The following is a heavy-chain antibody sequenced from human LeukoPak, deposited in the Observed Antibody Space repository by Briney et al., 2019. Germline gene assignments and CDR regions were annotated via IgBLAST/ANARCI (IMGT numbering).Heavy chain of an antibody. CDR2: ISYDGSNK. J-gene: IGHJ5*02. CDR3: ARDARYYYGSGSYYNWFDP. D-gene: IGHD3-10*01. CDR1: GFTFSSYA. V-gene: IGHV3-30*04. Sequence: GGSLRLSCAASGFTFSSYAMHWVRQAPGKGLEWVAVISYDGSNKYYADSVKGRFTISRDNSKNTLYLQMNSLRAEDTAVYYCARDARYYYGSGSYYNWFDPWGQGTLVTVSS.